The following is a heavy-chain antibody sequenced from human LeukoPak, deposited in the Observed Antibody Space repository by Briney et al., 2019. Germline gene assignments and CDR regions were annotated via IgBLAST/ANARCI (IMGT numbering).Heavy chain of an antibody. CDR2: ISSSSIYI. D-gene: IGHD3-22*01. Sequence: PGGSLRLSCAASGFTFSNYRMNWVRQAPGKGLEWVSSISSSSIYIYYADSVKGRFTISRDNAKNSLYLQMNSLGAEDTAVYYCAIDSSGYIDYWGQGTLVTVSS. CDR3: AIDSSGYIDY. V-gene: IGHV3-21*01. CDR1: GFTFSNYR. J-gene: IGHJ4*02.